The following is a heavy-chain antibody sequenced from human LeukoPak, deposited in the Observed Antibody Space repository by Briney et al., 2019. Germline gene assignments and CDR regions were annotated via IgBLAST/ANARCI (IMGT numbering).Heavy chain of an antibody. J-gene: IGHJ5*02. D-gene: IGHD3-3*01. Sequence: ASVKVSCRASGYTFTSYGISWVRQAPGQGLEWVGWISAYNGNTNYAQKLQGRVTMTTDTSTSTAYMELRSLRSDDTAVYYCARDSYDFWSGATNWFDPWGQGTLVTVSS. CDR2: ISAYNGNT. CDR1: GYTFTSYG. V-gene: IGHV1-18*01. CDR3: ARDSYDFWSGATNWFDP.